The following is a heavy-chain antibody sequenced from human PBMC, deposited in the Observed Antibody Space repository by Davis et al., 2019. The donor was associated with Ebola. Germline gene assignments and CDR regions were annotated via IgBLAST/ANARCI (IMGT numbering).Heavy chain of an antibody. CDR1: GFTFSSYW. J-gene: IGHJ6*02. CDR3: ARADGYKFTNYYYYGMDV. V-gene: IGHV3-74*01. CDR2: INSDGSST. D-gene: IGHD5-24*01. Sequence: GESLKISCAASGFTFSSYWMHWVRQAPGKGLVWVSRINSDGSSTSYADSVKGRFTISRDNAKNSLYLQMNSLRAEDTAVYYCARADGYKFTNYYYYGMDVWGQGTTVTVSS.